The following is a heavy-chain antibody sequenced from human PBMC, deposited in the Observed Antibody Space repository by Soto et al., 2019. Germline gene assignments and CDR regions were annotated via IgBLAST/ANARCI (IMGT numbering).Heavy chain of an antibody. D-gene: IGHD4-17*01. CDR3: ARRYGDYRTENWFDP. Sequence: SETLSLTCTVSGGSISSYYWSWIRQPPGKGLEWIGYIYYSGSTNYNPSLKSRVTISVDTSKNQFSLKLSSVTAADTAVYYCARRYGDYRTENWFDPWGQGTLVTVSS. V-gene: IGHV4-59*08. CDR2: IYYSGST. J-gene: IGHJ5*02. CDR1: GGSISSYY.